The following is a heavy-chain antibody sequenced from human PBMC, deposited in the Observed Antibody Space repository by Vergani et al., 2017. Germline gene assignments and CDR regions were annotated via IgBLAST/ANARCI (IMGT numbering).Heavy chain of an antibody. CDR2: ISSSSSTI. D-gene: IGHD3-10*01. CDR1: GFTFSSYS. V-gene: IGHV3-48*01. J-gene: IGHJ4*02. Sequence: EVQLVESGGGLVQPGGSLRLSCAASGFTFSSYSMNWVRQAPGRGLEWVSYISSSSSTIYYADSVKGRFTISRDNAKNSLYLQMNSLRAKDTAVYYCGRILRIWFGEVWGGCWGQGSLVTVPS. CDR3: GRILRIWFGEVWGGC.